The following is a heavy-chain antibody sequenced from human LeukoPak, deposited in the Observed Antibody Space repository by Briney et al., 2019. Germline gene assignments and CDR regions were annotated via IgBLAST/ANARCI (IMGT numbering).Heavy chain of an antibody. V-gene: IGHV3-74*01. J-gene: IGHJ4*02. CDR1: GNYW. Sequence: GGSLRLSCAASGNYWMHWVRQAPGRGLVWVSHINSDGSWTSYADSVKGRFTISKDNAKNTVYLQMNSLRAEDTAVYYCAKDGDSARHPFDYWGQGTLVTVSS. D-gene: IGHD6-6*01. CDR2: INSDGSWT. CDR3: AKDGDSARHPFDY.